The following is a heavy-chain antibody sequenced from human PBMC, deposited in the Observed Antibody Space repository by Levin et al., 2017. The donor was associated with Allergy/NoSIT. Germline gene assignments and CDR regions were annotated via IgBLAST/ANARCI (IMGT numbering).Heavy chain of an antibody. Sequence: AGGSLRLSCAASGFTFSNAWMSWVRQAPGKGLEWVGRIKSKTDGGTTDYAAPVKGRFTISRDDSKNTLYLQMNSLKTEDTAVYYCTTALDPLYYDILTGYDAFDIWGQGTMVTVSS. D-gene: IGHD3-9*01. CDR3: TTALDPLYYDILTGYDAFDI. V-gene: IGHV3-15*01. CDR1: GFTFSNAW. CDR2: IKSKTDGGTT. J-gene: IGHJ3*02.